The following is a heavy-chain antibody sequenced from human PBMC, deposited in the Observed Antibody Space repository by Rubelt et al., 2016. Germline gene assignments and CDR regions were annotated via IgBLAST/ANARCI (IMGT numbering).Heavy chain of an antibody. D-gene: IGHD6-19*01. V-gene: IGHV4-34*12. J-gene: IGHJ4*02. Sequence: QVQLQQWGAGLLKPSETLSITCAVYGGSFSGYYWSWIRKPPGKGLEWIGSIFYSGSTYYNPSLKSRCTISVDTSKNQCSLKRSSVTAADTAVYYCARRRQWPDFDYWGQGTLVTVSS. CDR3: ARRRQWPDFDY. CDR2: IFYSGST. CDR1: GGSFSGYY.